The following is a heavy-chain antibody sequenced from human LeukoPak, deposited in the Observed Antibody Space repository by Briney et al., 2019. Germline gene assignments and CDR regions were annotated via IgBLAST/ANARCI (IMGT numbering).Heavy chain of an antibody. J-gene: IGHJ4*02. Sequence: GGSLRLSCAASGLTFSSYAMSWVRQAPGKGLERVGRSRNKANSYTTEYAASVKGRFTISRDDSKSSLYLQMNSLKTEDTAVYYCVRSRKDYGDYYYFDYWGQGTLVTVSS. CDR1: GLTFSSYA. CDR3: VRSRKDYGDYYYFDY. D-gene: IGHD4-17*01. V-gene: IGHV3-72*01. CDR2: SRNKANSYTT.